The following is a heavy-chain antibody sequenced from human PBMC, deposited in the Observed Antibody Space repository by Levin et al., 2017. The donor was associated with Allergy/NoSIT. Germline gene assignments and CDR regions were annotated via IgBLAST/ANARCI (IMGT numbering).Heavy chain of an antibody. CDR1: GFTFSDYN. J-gene: IGHJ6*02. D-gene: IGHD4-17*01. V-gene: IGHV3-21*01. CDR3: ARAGATVTTPGTWYYHGMDV. Sequence: GGSLRLSCAASGFTFSDYNMNWVRQAPGKGLEWVASISSSSSYRYYADSVKGRFTISRDNAKKSVHLQMNSLRAEDTAVYYCARAGATVTTPGTWYYHGMDVWGQGTTVTVSS. CDR2: ISSSSSYR.